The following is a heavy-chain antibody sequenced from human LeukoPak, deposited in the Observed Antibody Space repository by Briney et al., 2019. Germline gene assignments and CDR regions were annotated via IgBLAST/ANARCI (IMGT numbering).Heavy chain of an antibody. V-gene: IGHV4-31*11. CDR3: ARVAWELLGGGSDY. Sequence: SETLSLTCAVYGGSFSGYYWSWIRQHPGKGLEWIGYIYYSGSTYYNPSLKSRVTISVDTSKNQFSLKLSSVTAADTAVYYCARVAWELLGGGSDYWGQGTLVTVSS. CDR2: IYYSGST. CDR1: GGSFSGYY. D-gene: IGHD1-26*01. J-gene: IGHJ4*02.